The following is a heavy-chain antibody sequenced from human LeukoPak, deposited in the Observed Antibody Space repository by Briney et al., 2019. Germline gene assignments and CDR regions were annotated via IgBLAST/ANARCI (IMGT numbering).Heavy chain of an antibody. CDR1: GFTFSSYA. D-gene: IGHD6-19*01. CDR2: INGGGGST. V-gene: IGHV3-23*01. CDR3: AKDLTVAGFY. Sequence: PGGSLRLSCAASGFTFSSYALSWVRQAPGKGLEWVSRINGGGGSTYYADSVKGRFTISRDNSKNTLYLQMNSLRAEDTAVYYCAKDLTVAGFYWGQGTLVTVSS. J-gene: IGHJ4*02.